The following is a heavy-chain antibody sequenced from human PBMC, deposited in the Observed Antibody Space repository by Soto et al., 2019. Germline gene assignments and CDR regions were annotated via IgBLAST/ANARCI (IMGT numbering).Heavy chain of an antibody. D-gene: IGHD7-27*01. J-gene: IGHJ4*02. CDR3: ARALTEFDY. Sequence: QVRLVQSGAEVKPPGASLRVACKASGYTFSRYYIHWVRQSPGQRLGWKGIITLRGGDTSYAQRFQGRVTMTVDTSTSTVYMELSSLTSDDTAMYYCARALTEFDYWGPGTLVTVSS. CDR2: ITLRGGDT. CDR1: GYTFSRYY. V-gene: IGHV1-46*01.